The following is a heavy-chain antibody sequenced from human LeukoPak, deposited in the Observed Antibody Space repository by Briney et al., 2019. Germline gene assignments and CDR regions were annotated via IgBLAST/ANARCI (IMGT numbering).Heavy chain of an antibody. D-gene: IGHD3-22*01. CDR3: TRTYYYDSSGYMVYYYGMDV. J-gene: IGHJ6*02. V-gene: IGHV3-49*04. Sequence: GGSLRLSCTASGFTFGDYAMSWVRQAPGKGLEWVGFIRSKAYGGTTEYAASVKGRFTISRDDSKSIAYLQMNSLKTEDTAVYYCTRTYYYDSSGYMVYYYGMDVWGQGTTVTVSS. CDR2: IRSKAYGGTT. CDR1: GFTFGDYA.